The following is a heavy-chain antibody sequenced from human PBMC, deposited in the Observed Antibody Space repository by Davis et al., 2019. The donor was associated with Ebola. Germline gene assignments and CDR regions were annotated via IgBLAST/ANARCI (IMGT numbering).Heavy chain of an antibody. CDR2: INHSGST. J-gene: IGHJ4*02. CDR1: GGSFSGYY. Sequence: PSETLSLTCAVYGGSFSGYYWSWIRQPPGKGLEWIGEINHSGSTNYNPSLKSRVTISVDTSKNQFSLKLSSVTAADTAVYYCARRGIAAAHGQNYFDYWGQGTLVTVSS. D-gene: IGHD6-13*01. V-gene: IGHV4-34*01. CDR3: ARRGIAAAHGQNYFDY.